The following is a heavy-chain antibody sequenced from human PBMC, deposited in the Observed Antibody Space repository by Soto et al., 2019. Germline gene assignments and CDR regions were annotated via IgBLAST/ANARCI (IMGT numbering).Heavy chain of an antibody. J-gene: IGHJ4*02. CDR1: GFTFSSYA. Sequence: GGSLRLSCSASGFTFSSYAMHWVRQAPGKGLEYVSAISSNGGSTYYADSVKGRFTISRDNSKNTLYLQMSSLRAEDTAVYYCVKDRARIAVAGTFDYWGQGTLVTVSS. V-gene: IGHV3-64D*08. CDR2: ISSNGGST. CDR3: VKDRARIAVAGTFDY. D-gene: IGHD6-19*01.